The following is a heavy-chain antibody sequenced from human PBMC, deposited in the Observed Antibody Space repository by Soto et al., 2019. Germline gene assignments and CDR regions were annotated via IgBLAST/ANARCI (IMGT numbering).Heavy chain of an antibody. CDR2: ISYDGSNN. D-gene: IGHD3-16*01. J-gene: IGHJ4*02. V-gene: IGHV3-30-3*01. CDR1: GFTFSSYA. CDR3: ARAYEGDYFDY. Sequence: QVQLVESGGGVVQPGRSLRLSCAASGFTFSSYAMHWVRQAPGKGLEWVAVISYDGSNNYYPDSVKGRFTISRDNSKNPLYLQMNSLRAEDTAVYYCARAYEGDYFDYWGQGTLVTVSS.